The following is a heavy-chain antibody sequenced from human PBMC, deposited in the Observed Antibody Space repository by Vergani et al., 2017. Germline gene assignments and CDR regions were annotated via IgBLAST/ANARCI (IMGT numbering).Heavy chain of an antibody. CDR2: INTNTGNP. J-gene: IGHJ4*02. CDR1: GYTFTTYA. D-gene: IGHD3-10*01. CDR3: ARATAGFITYVQSTFFDY. V-gene: IGHV7-4-1*02. Sequence: QVQLVQSGSELKKPGASVKVSCKASGYTFTTYAMNWVRQAPGQGLEWMGWINTNTGNPTYAQGFTGRLFFSLDTSVSTAYLQSSSLKAEDTAVYYCARATAGFITYVQSTFFDYWGQGTLVTVSS.